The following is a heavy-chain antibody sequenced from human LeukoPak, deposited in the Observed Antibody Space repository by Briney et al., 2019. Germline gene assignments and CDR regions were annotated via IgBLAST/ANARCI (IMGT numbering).Heavy chain of an antibody. CDR1: GYSLRSGYY. Sequence: SETLSHTCAVSGYSLRSGYYWGWIRPPPGKGLKWIGSFFSGNTYYNPSLKSRVIISVDTTKNQFSLVLSSVTAADTAVYECARLPGSYYYFDPWGQGTLGTVSS. D-gene: IGHD1-26*01. CDR3: ARLPGSYYYFDP. V-gene: IGHV4-38-2*01. J-gene: IGHJ4*02. CDR2: FFSGNT.